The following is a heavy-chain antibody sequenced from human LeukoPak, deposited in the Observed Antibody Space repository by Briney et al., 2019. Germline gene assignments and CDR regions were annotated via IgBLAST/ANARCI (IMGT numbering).Heavy chain of an antibody. Sequence: SVKVSCKASGYTFTSYGISWVRQAPGQGLEWMGWISAYNGNTNYAQKLQGRVTMTTDTSTSTAYMELRSLRSNDTAVYYCASCTGYSSGWYGESGYYYYYMDVWGKGTTVTVSS. CDR2: ISAYNGNT. D-gene: IGHD6-19*01. CDR1: GYTFTSYG. CDR3: ASCTGYSSGWYGESGYYYYYMDV. J-gene: IGHJ6*03. V-gene: IGHV1-18*01.